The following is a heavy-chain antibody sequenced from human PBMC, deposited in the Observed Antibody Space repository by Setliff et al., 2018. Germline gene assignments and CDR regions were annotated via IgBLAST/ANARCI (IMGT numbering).Heavy chain of an antibody. CDR3: AGCGYGQYYAMDV. D-gene: IGHD5-12*01. V-gene: IGHV3-7*01. Sequence: PGGSLRLSCAASGFTFSSYSMNWVRQAPGKGLEWVANIKQDGSEKYYVDSVKGRFTISRDNAKNSLYLLMNSLRAEDTAVYYCAGCGYGQYYAMDVWGQGTTVTVSS. J-gene: IGHJ6*02. CDR1: GFTFSSYS. CDR2: IKQDGSEK.